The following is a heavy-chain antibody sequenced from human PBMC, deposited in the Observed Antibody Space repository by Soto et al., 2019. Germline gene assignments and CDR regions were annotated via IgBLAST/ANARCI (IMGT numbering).Heavy chain of an antibody. V-gene: IGHV1-18*01. CDR3: ASGSITMVRGVTYYSHLDLDY. J-gene: IGHJ4*02. CDR1: GYTFTSYG. D-gene: IGHD3-10*01. CDR2: ISAYNGNT. Sequence: GASVKVSCKASGYTFTSYGISWVRQAPGQGLEWMGWISAYNGNTNYAQKLQGRVTMTTDTSTSTAYMELRSLRSDDTAVYYCASGSITMVRGVTYYSHLDLDYWGQGTLVTVSS.